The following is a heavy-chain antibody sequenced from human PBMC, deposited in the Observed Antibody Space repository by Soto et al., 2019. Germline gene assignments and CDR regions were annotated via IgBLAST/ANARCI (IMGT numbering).Heavy chain of an antibody. J-gene: IGHJ6*02. D-gene: IGHD6-13*01. Sequence: GESLKISCKGSGYSFTSYWIGWVRQMPGKVLEWMGIIYPGDSDTRYSPSFQGQVTISADKSISTAYLQWSSLKASDTAMYYCARHGAGTAAGYYYYYGMDVWGQGTTVTVSS. CDR3: ARHGAGTAAGYYYYYGMDV. CDR2: IYPGDSDT. CDR1: GYSFTSYW. V-gene: IGHV5-51*01.